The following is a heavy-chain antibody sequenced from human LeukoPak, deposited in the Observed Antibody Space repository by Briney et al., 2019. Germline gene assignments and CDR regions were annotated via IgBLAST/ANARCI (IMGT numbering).Heavy chain of an antibody. CDR2: IYYSGST. V-gene: IGHV4-31*03. CDR3: ASAVRRYYYGMDV. Sequence: SETLSLTCTVSGSSISSGGYYWSWIRQHPGKGLEWIGYIYYSGSTYYNPSLKSRVTISVDTSKNQFSLKLSSVTAADTAMYYCASAVRRYYYGMDVWGQGTTVTVSS. CDR1: GSSISSGGYY. J-gene: IGHJ6*02.